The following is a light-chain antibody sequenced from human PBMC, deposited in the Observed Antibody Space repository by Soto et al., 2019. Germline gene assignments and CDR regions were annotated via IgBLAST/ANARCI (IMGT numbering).Light chain of an antibody. J-gene: IGKJ2*01. V-gene: IGKV1-39*01. CDR2: AAS. Sequence: DIQMTQSPSSLSASVGDRVTITCRASQSISGYLRWSYQRPGKAPKLLLSAASTLQSGVPSRFSGSGSGTDFTLTIGTLQTEDSATYYCRHGYCVPYTCGQGTKLEVK. CDR1: QSISGY. CDR3: RHGYCVPYT.